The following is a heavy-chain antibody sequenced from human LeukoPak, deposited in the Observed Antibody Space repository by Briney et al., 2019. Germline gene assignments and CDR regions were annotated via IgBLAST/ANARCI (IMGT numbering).Heavy chain of an antibody. CDR1: GGSISSYY. CDR3: ARGAIAAAGEVNWFDP. CDR2: LYYSGST. V-gene: IGHV4-59*01. Sequence: SETLSLTCSVSGGSISSYYWSWIRQPPGKGLEWIGYLYYSGSTNSNPSLKSRVTMSVDTSKNQFSLKLRSVTAADTAVYYCARGAIAAAGEVNWFDPWGQGTLVTVSS. J-gene: IGHJ5*02. D-gene: IGHD6-13*01.